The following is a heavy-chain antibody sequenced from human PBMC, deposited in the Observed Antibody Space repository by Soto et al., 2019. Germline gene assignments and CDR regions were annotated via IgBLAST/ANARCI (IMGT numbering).Heavy chain of an antibody. D-gene: IGHD2-15*01. J-gene: IGHJ4*02. CDR1: GGSISSSSYY. CDR3: ARRPPRYCSGGSCYGFDY. V-gene: IGHV4-39*01. CDR2: IYYSGST. Sequence: SETLSLTCTVSGGSISSSSYYWGWIRQPPGKGLEWIGSIYYSGSTYYNPSLKSRVAISVDTSKNQFSLKLSSVTAADTAVYYCARRPPRYCSGGSCYGFDYWGQGTLVTVSS.